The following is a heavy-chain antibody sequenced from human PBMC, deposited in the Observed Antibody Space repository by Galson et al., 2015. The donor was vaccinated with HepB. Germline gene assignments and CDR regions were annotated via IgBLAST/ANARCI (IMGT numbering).Heavy chain of an antibody. J-gene: IGHJ5*02. V-gene: IGHV4-39*07. CDR2: IYYSGST. Sequence: ETLSLTCTVSGGSISSSSYYRGWIRQPPGKGLEWIGSIYYSGSTYYNPSLKSRVTISVDTSKNQFSLKLSSVTAADTAVYYCAVRARMVRGVIGWFDPWGQGTLVTVSS. D-gene: IGHD3-10*01. CDR1: GGSISSSSYY. CDR3: AVRARMVRGVIGWFDP.